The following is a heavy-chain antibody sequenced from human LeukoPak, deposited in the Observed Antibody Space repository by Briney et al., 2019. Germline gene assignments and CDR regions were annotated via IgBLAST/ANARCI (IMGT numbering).Heavy chain of an antibody. CDR3: AVSGRFDY. J-gene: IGHJ4*02. V-gene: IGHV4-39*03. D-gene: IGHD6-19*01. Sequence: SETLSLTCTVSGDSISSSGRFYWGWLRQPPGKGLEWIGSMDYSGTTDYNPSLKSRVTLSVDTSKNQFSLRLSSVTAADTAIYSRAVSGRFDYWGQGTLVTVSS. CDR1: GDSISSSGRFY. CDR2: MDYSGTT.